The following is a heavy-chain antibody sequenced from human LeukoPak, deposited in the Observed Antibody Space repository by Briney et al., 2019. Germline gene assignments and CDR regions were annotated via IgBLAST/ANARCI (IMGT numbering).Heavy chain of an antibody. D-gene: IGHD2-21*01. CDR2: IYQRATV. J-gene: IGHJ4*02. Sequence: SETLSLTCDVSGYSISSGYFWGWVRQAPGKGLEWIGSIYQRATVHYNPSLKSRVTISLDTSKNHFSLNLRSMQASDTAVYYCARAFCVGECFVLHIFFDSWGQGTLVTVSS. CDR3: ARAFCVGECFVLHIFFDS. V-gene: IGHV4-38-2*01. CDR1: GYSISSGYF.